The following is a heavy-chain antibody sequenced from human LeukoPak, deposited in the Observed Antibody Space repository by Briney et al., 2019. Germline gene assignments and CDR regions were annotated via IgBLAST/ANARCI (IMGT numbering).Heavy chain of an antibody. J-gene: IGHJ3*02. CDR2: MNPNRGNT. CDR3: ARPVGAFDI. Sequence: ASVKVSRKASGYTFTSYDINWVRQATGQGLEWMGWMNPNRGNTGYAQKIQGRVTMTTNTSISPANLELSSLRSEATPVYVFARPVGAFDIWGQGTMVTVS. V-gene: IGHV1-8*01. CDR1: GYTFTSYD.